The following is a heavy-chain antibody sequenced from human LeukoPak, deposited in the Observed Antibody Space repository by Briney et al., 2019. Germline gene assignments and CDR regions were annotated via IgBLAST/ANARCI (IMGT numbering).Heavy chain of an antibody. J-gene: IGHJ4*02. V-gene: IGHV4-59*08. Sequence: PSETLSLTCTVSGGSISSYYWSWIRQPPGKGLEWIGYIYDSGSTKYNPSLKSRVTISVDTSKNQFSLKLSSVTAADTAVYYCARVEQQLATLDYWGQGTLVTVSS. D-gene: IGHD6-13*01. CDR1: GGSISSYY. CDR3: ARVEQQLATLDY. CDR2: IYDSGST.